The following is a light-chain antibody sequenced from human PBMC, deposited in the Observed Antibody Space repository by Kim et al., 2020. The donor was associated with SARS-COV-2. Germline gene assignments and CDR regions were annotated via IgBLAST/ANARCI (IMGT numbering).Light chain of an antibody. Sequence: SVSPGQTGSITCSGDRLGDKYASWYQQKPCQSPVLVIYQDNKRPSGIPERFSGSNSGNTATLTISGTQAIDEADYYCQAWDSSSWVFGGGTQLTVL. V-gene: IGLV3-1*01. CDR2: QDN. J-gene: IGLJ3*02. CDR1: RLGDKY. CDR3: QAWDSSSWV.